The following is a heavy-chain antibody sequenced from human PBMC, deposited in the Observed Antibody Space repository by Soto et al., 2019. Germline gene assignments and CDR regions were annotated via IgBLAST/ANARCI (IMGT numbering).Heavy chain of an antibody. CDR2: ISGYNGDT. Sequence: RASVKVSCKASGYTFTRYGISWVRQAPGQGLEWMGWISGYNGDTNYAQKFQGRVTMTVDTSTTTAFMELTSLTSDDRAVYYCAKNGQPPYYYGMDVWGQGTTVTVSS. V-gene: IGHV1-18*01. D-gene: IGHD2-8*01. CDR1: GYTFTRYG. J-gene: IGHJ6*02. CDR3: AKNGQPPYYYGMDV.